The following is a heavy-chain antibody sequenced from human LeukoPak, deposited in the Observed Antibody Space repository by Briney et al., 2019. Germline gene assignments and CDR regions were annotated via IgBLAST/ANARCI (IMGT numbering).Heavy chain of an antibody. D-gene: IGHD3-22*01. CDR1: GGSLSSSSYY. J-gene: IGHJ4*02. Sequence: SETLSLTCTVSGGSLSSSSYYWGWIRQPPGKGLEWIGSIYYSGSTYYNPSLKSRVTISVDTSKNQFSLKLSSVTAADTAVYYCARPPYYYDSSGSLWGQGTLVTVSS. CDR2: IYYSGST. CDR3: ARPPYYYDSSGSL. V-gene: IGHV4-39*01.